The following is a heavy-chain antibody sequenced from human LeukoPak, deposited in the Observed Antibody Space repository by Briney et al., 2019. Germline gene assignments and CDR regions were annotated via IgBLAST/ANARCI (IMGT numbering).Heavy chain of an antibody. CDR2: INPNSGGT. D-gene: IGHD5-24*01. V-gene: IGHV1-2*02. CDR3: ARARGDGYNSRPFDY. J-gene: IGHJ4*02. Sequence: ASVKVSCKASGYTFTGYYMHWVRQATGQGREWMGWINPNSGGTNYAQKFQGRVTTTRDTSISTAYMELSRLRSDDTAVYYCARARGDGYNSRPFDYWGQGTLVTVSS. CDR1: GYTFTGYY.